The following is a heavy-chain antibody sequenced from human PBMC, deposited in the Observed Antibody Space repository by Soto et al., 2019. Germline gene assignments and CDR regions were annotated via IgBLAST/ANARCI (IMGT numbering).Heavy chain of an antibody. CDR2: ISSSSSYT. J-gene: IGHJ4*02. V-gene: IGHV3-11*06. D-gene: IGHD3-22*01. CDR3: ARGYYYDSSGYYY. Sequence: GGSLRLSCAASGFTFSDYYMSWIRQAPGKGMEWVSYISSSSSYTNYADSVKGRFTISRDNAKNSLYLQMNSLRAEDTAVYYCARGYYYDSSGYYYWGQGTLVTVSS. CDR1: GFTFSDYY.